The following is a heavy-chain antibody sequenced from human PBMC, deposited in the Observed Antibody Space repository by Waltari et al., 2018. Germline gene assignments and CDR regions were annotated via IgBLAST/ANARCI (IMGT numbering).Heavy chain of an antibody. Sequence: EVQLVESGGGLVQPGGSLRLSCAASGFTFSRYWRYWFRQAPGTGLAWVSHITRDGSNTGYADSVKGRFTISRDNAKNTLYMEMNSLRDEDTAVYYCVRDRGMDAWGQGTTVTVSS. J-gene: IGHJ6*02. V-gene: IGHV3-74*01. CDR1: GFTFSRYW. CDR2: ITRDGSNT. CDR3: VRDRGMDA.